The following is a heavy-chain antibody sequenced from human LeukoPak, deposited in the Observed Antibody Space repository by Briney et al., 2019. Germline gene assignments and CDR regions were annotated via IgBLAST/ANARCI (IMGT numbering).Heavy chain of an antibody. J-gene: IGHJ4*02. D-gene: IGHD3-16*02. Sequence: ASVKVSCKASRYTFTDYHMHWVRQAPGQGLEWMGWIIPNSGGTNYQGRVTMTRDTSISTAYMELSRLRSDDTAVYYCARADYDYVWGSYRQYYFDYWGQGTLVTVSS. CDR2: IIPNSGGT. V-gene: IGHV1-2*02. CDR1: RYTFTDYH. CDR3: ARADYDYVWGSYRQYYFDY.